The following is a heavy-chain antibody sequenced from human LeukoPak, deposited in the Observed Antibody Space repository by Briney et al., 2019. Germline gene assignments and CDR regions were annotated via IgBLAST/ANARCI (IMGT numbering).Heavy chain of an antibody. Sequence: SSQTLSLTCTVSGGSISSGDYYWSWIRQPPGKGLEWIGYIYYSGSTYYNPSLKSRVTISVDTSKNQFSLKLSSVTAADTAVYYCARGAMYYDGSGYGHLDVWGQGTTVTVSS. D-gene: IGHD3-22*01. J-gene: IGHJ6*02. CDR3: ARGAMYYDGSGYGHLDV. V-gene: IGHV4-30-4*01. CDR2: IYYSGST. CDR1: GGSISSGDYY.